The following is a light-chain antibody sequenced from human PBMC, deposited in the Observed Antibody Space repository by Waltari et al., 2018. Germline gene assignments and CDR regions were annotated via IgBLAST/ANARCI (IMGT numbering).Light chain of an antibody. CDR1: QSVSSSY. CDR3: QQYGSSPRT. J-gene: IGKJ1*01. V-gene: IGKV3-20*01. Sequence: EIVLTQSPGTLSLSPGERATLDCRASQSVSSSYLAWYQQKPGQAPRLLIYGASSRATGIPDRFSGSGSGTDFTITISRLAPEDFAVYYCQQYGSSPRTFGQGTKVEIK. CDR2: GAS.